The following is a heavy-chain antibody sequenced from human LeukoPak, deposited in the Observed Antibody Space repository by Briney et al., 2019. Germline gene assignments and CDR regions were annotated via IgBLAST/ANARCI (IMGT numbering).Heavy chain of an antibody. V-gene: IGHV3-7*04. D-gene: IGHD6-19*01. CDR2: IKQDGSAK. CDR3: ARGGWSLDY. J-gene: IGHJ4*02. Sequence: GGSLRPSCEASGFTLSDHWMTWVRQAPGKGLEWVAYIKQDGSAKYCVDSVKGRFTISRDNSKNSLYLQMNSLRAEDTAVYYCARGGWSLDYWGQGTLVTVSS. CDR1: GFTLSDHW.